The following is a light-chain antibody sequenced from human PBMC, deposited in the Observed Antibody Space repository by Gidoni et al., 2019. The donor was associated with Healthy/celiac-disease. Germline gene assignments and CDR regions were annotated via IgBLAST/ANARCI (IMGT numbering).Light chain of an antibody. V-gene: IGKV4-1*01. CDR3: QQYYSTPNT. CDR1: QSVLYSSNNKNY. Sequence: DIVMTQSPDSLAVSLGARATINCKSSQSVLYSSNNKNYLAWYQQKPGQPPKLLIYWASTRESGVPDRFSGSGSGTDFTLTISSLQAEDVADYYCQQYYSTPNTFGQGTRLEIK. J-gene: IGKJ5*01. CDR2: WAS.